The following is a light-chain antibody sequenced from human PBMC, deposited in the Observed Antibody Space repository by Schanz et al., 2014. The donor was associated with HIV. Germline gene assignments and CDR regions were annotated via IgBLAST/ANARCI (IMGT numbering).Light chain of an antibody. CDR1: QSVSSQ. CDR2: GAS. Sequence: EIVMTQSPATLSLSPGERATLSCRASQSVSSQLAWYQQRPGQAPRLLIYGASTRATGIPARFSGSGSGTEFTLTISSLQSEDFAVYYCQQRSNWPVTFGQGTRLEIK. J-gene: IGKJ5*01. CDR3: QQRSNWPVT. V-gene: IGKV3-15*01.